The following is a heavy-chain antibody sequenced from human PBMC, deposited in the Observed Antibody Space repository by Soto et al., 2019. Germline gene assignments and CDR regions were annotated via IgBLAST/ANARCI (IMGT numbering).Heavy chain of an antibody. CDR3: AIKPEQLVDLGSGYYYYMDV. J-gene: IGHJ6*03. V-gene: IGHV3-48*01. CDR1: GFTFSSYS. CDR2: ISSSSSTI. D-gene: IGHD6-6*01. Sequence: PGGSLRLSCAASGFTFSSYSMNWVRQAPGKGLEWVSYISSSSSTIYYADSVKGRFTISRDNAKNSLYLQMNSLRAEDTAVYYCAIKPEQLVDLGSGYYYYMDVWGKGTTVTVSS.